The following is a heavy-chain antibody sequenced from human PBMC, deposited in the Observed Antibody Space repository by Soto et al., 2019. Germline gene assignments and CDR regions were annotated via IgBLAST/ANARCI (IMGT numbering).Heavy chain of an antibody. J-gene: IGHJ3*02. D-gene: IGHD2-2*01. V-gene: IGHV3-23*01. CDR1: GFTFSSYA. CDR3: AKDIVVVPAANDAFDI. CDR2: ISGSGGGT. Sequence: GSLRLSCAASGFTFSSYAMSWVRQAPGRGLEWVSAISGSGGGTYYADSVKGRFTISRDNSKNTLYLQMNSLRAEDTAVYYCAKDIVVVPAANDAFDIWGQGTMVTVSS.